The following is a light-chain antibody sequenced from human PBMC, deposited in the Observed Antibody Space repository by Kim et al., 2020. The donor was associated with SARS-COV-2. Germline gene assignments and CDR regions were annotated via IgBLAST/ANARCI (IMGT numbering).Light chain of an antibody. CDR2: NTS. CDR3: QQRHSWIT. Sequence: PLSPGESATLSCRASQGISGSLAWYQQRPGQAPRLLIYNTSNRATGIPTRFSGSGSGTDFTLTISSLESDDFAVYYCQQRHSWITFGQGTRLEIK. J-gene: IGKJ5*01. CDR1: QGISGS. V-gene: IGKV3-11*01.